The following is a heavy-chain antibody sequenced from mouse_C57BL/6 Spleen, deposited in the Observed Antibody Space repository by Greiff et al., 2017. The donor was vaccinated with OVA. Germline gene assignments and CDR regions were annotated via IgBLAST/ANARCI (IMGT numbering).Heavy chain of an antibody. CDR3: TRRRDYYGSSSDY. J-gene: IGHJ2*01. D-gene: IGHD1-1*01. CDR1: GYTFTDYE. V-gene: IGHV1-15*01. CDR2: IDPETGGT. Sequence: SGAELVRPGASVTLSCKASGYTFTDYEMHWVKQTPVHGLEWIGAIDPETGGTAYNQKFKGKAILTADKSSSTAYMELRSLTSEDSAVYYCTRRRDYYGSSSDYWGHGTTLTVSS.